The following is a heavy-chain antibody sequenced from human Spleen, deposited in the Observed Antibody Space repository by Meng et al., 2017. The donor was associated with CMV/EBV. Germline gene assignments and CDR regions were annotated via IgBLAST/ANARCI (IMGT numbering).Heavy chain of an antibody. D-gene: IGHD3-3*01. Sequence: SETLSLTCAVNVGSFSGYYWTWIRQPPGKGLEWIGEINDSGRTNYKPSLKSRVTILVDTSKKQFSLKLSSLSAADTAVYYCASYSVFGVVSWFDPWGQGTLVTVSS. CDR2: INDSGRT. V-gene: IGHV4-34*01. CDR3: ASYSVFGVVSWFDP. CDR1: VGSFSGYY. J-gene: IGHJ5*02.